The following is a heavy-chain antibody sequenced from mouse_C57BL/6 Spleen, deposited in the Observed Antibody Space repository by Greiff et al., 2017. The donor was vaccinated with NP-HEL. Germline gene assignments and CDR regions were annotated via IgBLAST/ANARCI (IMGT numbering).Heavy chain of an antibody. D-gene: IGHD1-1*01. CDR1: GYTFTSYG. V-gene: IGHV1-81*01. J-gene: IGHJ2*01. CDR3: ARPHYYGSSYAFDY. Sequence: VQLKESGAELARPGASVKLSCKASGYTFTSYGISWVKQRPGQGLEWIGEIYPRSGNTYYNEKFKGKATLTADKSSSTAYMELRSLTSEDSAVYFCARPHYYGSSYAFDYWGQGTTLTVSS. CDR2: IYPRSGNT.